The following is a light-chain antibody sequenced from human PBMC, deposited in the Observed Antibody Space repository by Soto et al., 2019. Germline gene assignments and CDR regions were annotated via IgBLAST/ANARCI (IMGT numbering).Light chain of an antibody. CDR3: LQRSNWPLT. CDR1: QSVSSY. V-gene: IGKV3-11*01. Sequence: EIVLTQSPATLSLSPGERATLSCRASQSVSSYFAWYQQKPGQAPRLLIYDASNRATGTPDRFSGSGSGTDFTLTNSSLEPEDFAVYYCLQRSNWPLTFGGGTKVEMK. CDR2: DAS. J-gene: IGKJ4*01.